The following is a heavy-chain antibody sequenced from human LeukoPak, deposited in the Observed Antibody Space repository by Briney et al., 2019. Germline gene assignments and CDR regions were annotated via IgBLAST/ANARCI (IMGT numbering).Heavy chain of an antibody. V-gene: IGHV4-59*08. CDR3: ARHMGSSWDLNFDY. CDR2: IYYSGST. Sequence: SETLSLTCTVSGGSISSYYWSWIRQPPGKGLEWIGYIYYSGSTNYNPSLNSRVTISVDTSKNQFSLKLSSVTAADTAVYYCARHMGSSWDLNFDYWGQGTLVTVSS. D-gene: IGHD6-13*01. J-gene: IGHJ4*02. CDR1: GGSISSYY.